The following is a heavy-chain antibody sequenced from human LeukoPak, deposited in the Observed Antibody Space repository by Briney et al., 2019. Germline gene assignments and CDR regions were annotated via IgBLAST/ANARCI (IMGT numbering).Heavy chain of an antibody. CDR2: IKQDGSEK. D-gene: IGHD3-16*01. CDR1: GFTFSSYW. CDR3: ARGGDYAWFDP. Sequence: GGSLRLSCAASGFTFSSYWMSWVRQAPGKGLEWVANIKQDGSEKYYVDSVKGRFTISRDNAKNAMYLQMNSLRAEDTAVYYCARGGDYAWFDPWGQGTLVTVSS. J-gene: IGHJ5*02. V-gene: IGHV3-7*01.